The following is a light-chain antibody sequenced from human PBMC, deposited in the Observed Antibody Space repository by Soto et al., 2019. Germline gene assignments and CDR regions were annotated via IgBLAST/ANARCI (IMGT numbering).Light chain of an antibody. CDR3: QQRNIWPPVT. J-gene: IGKJ5*01. V-gene: IGKV3-11*01. CDR2: GAF. Sequence: IRLTQYPSILSLSAGERASLSCGAIQRITSPFLAWYQQKPGQAPRLLIYGAFNRATGIPARFSGSGSGTDFTLTISSLEPEDSAIYYCQQRNIWPPVTFGQGTRLEI. CDR1: QRITSP.